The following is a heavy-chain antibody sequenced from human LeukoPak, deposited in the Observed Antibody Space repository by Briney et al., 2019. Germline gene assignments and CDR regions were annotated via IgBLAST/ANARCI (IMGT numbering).Heavy chain of an antibody. J-gene: IGHJ4*02. Sequence: GGSLRLPRAASGFTFSSHPIHWVRQAPGKGLEWVAVISYDGSNKYYADPVKGRFTISRDNSKNTLYLHMNSLRTEDTAVYYCARVRMNIVVVPAASLSDYWGQGTLVTVSS. CDR2: ISYDGSNK. V-gene: IGHV3-30-3*01. CDR3: ARVRMNIVVVPAASLSDY. CDR1: GFTFSSHP. D-gene: IGHD2-2*01.